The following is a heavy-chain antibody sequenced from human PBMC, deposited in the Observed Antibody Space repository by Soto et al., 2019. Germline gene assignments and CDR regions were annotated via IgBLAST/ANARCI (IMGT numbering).Heavy chain of an antibody. CDR2: IYSSGST. CDR3: ARGSGWYYY. CDR1: GGSIRSYY. V-gene: IGHV4-4*08. D-gene: IGHD6-19*01. J-gene: IGHJ4*02. Sequence: QVQLQESGPGLVKPSETLSLTCTVSGGSIRSYYWSWIRQPPGKGLEWIGYIYSSGSTNYNPSLSSRVTISVDTSKNQFSLKLSSVTAADTAVYYCARGSGWYYYWGQGTLVTVSS.